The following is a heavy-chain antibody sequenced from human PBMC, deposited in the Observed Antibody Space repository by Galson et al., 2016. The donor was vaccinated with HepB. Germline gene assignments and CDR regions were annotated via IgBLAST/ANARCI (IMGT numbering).Heavy chain of an antibody. CDR1: GESFSGYL. Sequence: SETLSLTCAVYGESFSGYLWTWIRQPPGKGLEWIGEVNHSGSTNYNPSLKSRVTISVDTSKNQFSLNLNSVIAADTAVYYCARERGGYCTSTTCERGQLLYWGQGTLVAVSS. J-gene: IGHJ4*02. CDR2: VNHSGST. D-gene: IGHD2-2*01. V-gene: IGHV4-34*01. CDR3: ARERGGYCTSTTCERGQLLY.